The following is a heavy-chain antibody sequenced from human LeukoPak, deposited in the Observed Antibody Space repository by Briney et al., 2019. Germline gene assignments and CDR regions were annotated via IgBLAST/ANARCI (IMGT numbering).Heavy chain of an antibody. CDR2: INSDGSST. Sequence: GGSLRLSCAASGFTFSSYWMHWVRQAPGKGLVWVSRINSDGSSTSYADSVKGRFTISRDNAKNTLYLQMNSLRAEDTAVYYCARRKQLSIGGMDVWGKGTTVTVPS. CDR3: ARRKQLSIGGMDV. CDR1: GFTFSSYW. D-gene: IGHD6-6*01. J-gene: IGHJ6*04. V-gene: IGHV3-74*01.